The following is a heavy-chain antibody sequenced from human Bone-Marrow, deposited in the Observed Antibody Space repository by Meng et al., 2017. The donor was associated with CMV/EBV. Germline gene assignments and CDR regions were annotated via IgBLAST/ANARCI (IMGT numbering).Heavy chain of an antibody. CDR3: ARGKVGGSYYLRYFDL. V-gene: IGHV4-59*12. D-gene: IGHD1-26*01. J-gene: IGHJ2*01. Sequence: SETLSLTCTVSGGSISSYYWSWIRQPPGKGLEWIGYIYYSGSTNYNPSLKSRVTISVDTSKNQFSLKLSSVTAADTAVYYCARGKVGGSYYLRYFDLWGRGTLVTFSS. CDR2: IYYSGST. CDR1: GGSISSYY.